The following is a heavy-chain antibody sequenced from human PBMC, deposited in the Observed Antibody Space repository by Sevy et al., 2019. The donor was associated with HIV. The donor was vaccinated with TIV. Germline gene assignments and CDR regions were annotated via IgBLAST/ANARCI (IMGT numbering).Heavy chain of an antibody. CDR3: AIAGLARYYYYMDV. CDR2: ISSSSSYM. CDR1: GFTFSSYS. J-gene: IGHJ6*03. V-gene: IGHV3-21*01. Sequence: GGSLRLSCAASGFTFSSYSMNWVRQAPGKGLEWVSSISSSSSYMYDADSVKGRFTISRDNAKNSLYLQMNSLRAEDTAVYYCAIAGLARYYYYMDVWGKGTTVTVSS.